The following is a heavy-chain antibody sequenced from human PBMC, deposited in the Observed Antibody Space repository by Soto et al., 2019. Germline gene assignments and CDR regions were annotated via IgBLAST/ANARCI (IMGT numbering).Heavy chain of an antibody. V-gene: IGHV1-3*01. CDR3: ARAASIAASGIFFQH. CDR1: GYTFTSHA. CDR2: INAGSGNT. Sequence: QVQLVQSGAEVKEPGASMKVSCKASGYTFTSHAIHWVRQAPGQRLEWMGRINAGSGNTRYSEKFQFRVAMTRDTSATTAYMELSSLRSEDTGVYYCARAASIAASGIFFQHWGQDTPVIVSS. D-gene: IGHD3-3*02. J-gene: IGHJ1*01.